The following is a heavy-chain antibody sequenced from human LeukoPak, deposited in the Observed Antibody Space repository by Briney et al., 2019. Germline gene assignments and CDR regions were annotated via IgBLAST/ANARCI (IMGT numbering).Heavy chain of an antibody. J-gene: IGHJ4*02. Sequence: ASVKVSCKASGYTFTSYGISWVRQAPGQGLEWMGWISAYNGNTNYAQKLQGRVTVTTDTSTSTAYMELRSLRSDDTAVYHCARGYCSSTSCYYFDYWGQGTLVTVSS. D-gene: IGHD2-2*01. CDR3: ARGYCSSTSCYYFDY. CDR2: ISAYNGNT. V-gene: IGHV1-18*01. CDR1: GYTFTSYG.